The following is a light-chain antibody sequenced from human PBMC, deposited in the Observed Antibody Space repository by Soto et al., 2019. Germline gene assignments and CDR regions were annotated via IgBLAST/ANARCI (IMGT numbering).Light chain of an antibody. CDR3: HQRRNGLF. CDR1: QSVSTY. CDR2: DAS. V-gene: IGKV3-11*01. J-gene: IGKJ5*01. Sequence: IVLTQSPATLSLSPGERATLSCRASQSVSTYLAWYQQKPGQAPRLLIYDASNRATGIPARFSGSGSGTDFTLPSSSLDPEDFAIYYCHQRRNGLFFGKGTRLEIK.